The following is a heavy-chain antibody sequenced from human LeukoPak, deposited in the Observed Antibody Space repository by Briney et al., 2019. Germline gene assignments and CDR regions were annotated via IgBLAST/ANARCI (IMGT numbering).Heavy chain of an antibody. Sequence: SETLSLTCTVSGGSISSYYWSWIRQPPGKGLEWIGDIYYSGSTNYNPSLKSRVTISVDTSKNQFSLKLSSVTAADTAVYYCARGSGRQQLVIWGQGTLVTVSS. CDR3: ARGSGRQQLVI. J-gene: IGHJ4*02. D-gene: IGHD6-13*01. CDR2: IYYSGST. V-gene: IGHV4-59*01. CDR1: GGSISSYY.